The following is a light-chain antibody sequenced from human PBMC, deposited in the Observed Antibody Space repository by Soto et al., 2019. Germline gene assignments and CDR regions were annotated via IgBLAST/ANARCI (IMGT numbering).Light chain of an antibody. Sequence: QSVLTQPASVSGSPGQSITISCTGTSSDVGSDNLVSWYQQHPGKAPKLIIYEGSKRPSGVSNRFSGSKSGNTASLTIAGLQAEDEADYYCCSYAGSSTAIFGGGTKVTVL. V-gene: IGLV2-23*01. CDR3: CSYAGSSTAI. CDR1: SSDVGSDNL. CDR2: EGS. J-gene: IGLJ2*01.